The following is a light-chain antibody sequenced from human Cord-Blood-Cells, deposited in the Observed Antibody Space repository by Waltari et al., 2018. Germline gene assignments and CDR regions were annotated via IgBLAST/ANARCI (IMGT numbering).Light chain of an antibody. CDR1: QSVSSD. Sequence: EIVLTQSPATLSLSPGERATLSCRASQSVSSDLAWYQQKPGQAPRLLIYDASNRATGIPARFSGSGSGTYFTLTISSLEPEDFAVYYGQQRSNWPITFGQGTRLEIK. V-gene: IGKV3-11*01. CDR3: QQRSNWPIT. CDR2: DAS. J-gene: IGKJ5*01.